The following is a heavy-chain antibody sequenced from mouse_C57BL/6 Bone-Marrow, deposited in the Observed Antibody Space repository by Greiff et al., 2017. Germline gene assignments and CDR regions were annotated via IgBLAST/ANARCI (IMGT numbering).Heavy chain of an antibody. V-gene: IGHV1-9*01. CDR1: GYSFTGYY. Sequence: VQLQQSGPELVKPGASVKISCKASGYSFTGYYMNWVKQSPEKSLEWIGEILPGSGSTNYNEKFKGKATFTADTSSNTAYMQLSSLTTEDSAIYYCARWPAAAYWGQGTLVTVSA. CDR3: ARWPAAAY. J-gene: IGHJ3*01. CDR2: ILPGSGST.